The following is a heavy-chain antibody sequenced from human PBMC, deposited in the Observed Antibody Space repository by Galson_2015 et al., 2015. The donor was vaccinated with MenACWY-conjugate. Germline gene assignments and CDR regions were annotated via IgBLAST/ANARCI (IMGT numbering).Heavy chain of an antibody. CDR2: IYSGGST. Sequence: SLRLSCAASGFTVSSNYMSWVRQAPGKGLEWVSVIYSGGSTYYADSVKGGFTISRDNSKNTLYLQMNSLRAEDTAVYYCARELHSGVAGMDVWGQGTTVTVSS. CDR1: GFTVSSNY. CDR3: ARELHSGVAGMDV. V-gene: IGHV3-53*01. D-gene: IGHD2-15*01. J-gene: IGHJ6*02.